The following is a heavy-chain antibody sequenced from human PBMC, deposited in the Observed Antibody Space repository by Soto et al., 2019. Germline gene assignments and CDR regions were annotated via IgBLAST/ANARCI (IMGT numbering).Heavy chain of an antibody. CDR3: ARDQGYSSGYES. Sequence: QVQLVQSGAEVKKPGSSVKVSCKASGGSFSGYTFSWVRQALGQGLEWMGGIIPISGTTNYAQKFQGRVTITADESTSTAYMDLSSLRSDDTAVYYCARDQGYSSGYESWGQGTLVTVSS. CDR2: IIPISGTT. V-gene: IGHV1-69*12. CDR1: GGSFSGYT. D-gene: IGHD6-19*01. J-gene: IGHJ5*02.